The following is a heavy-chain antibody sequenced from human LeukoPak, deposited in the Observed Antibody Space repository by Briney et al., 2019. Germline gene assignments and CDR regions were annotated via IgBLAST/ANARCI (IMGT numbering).Heavy chain of an antibody. CDR2: ISGSGGTT. Sequence: GGSLRLSCAASGFTFSYYAMSGVRQAPGKGLEWVSAISGSGGTTYYADSLKGRFTISRDNSKNTLYLQVNTLRAEDTAVYYCAKRATDCTSTSCYFVSFDYWGQGTLVTVSS. V-gene: IGHV3-23*01. CDR3: AKRATDCTSTSCYFVSFDY. D-gene: IGHD2-2*01. J-gene: IGHJ4*02. CDR1: GFTFSYYA.